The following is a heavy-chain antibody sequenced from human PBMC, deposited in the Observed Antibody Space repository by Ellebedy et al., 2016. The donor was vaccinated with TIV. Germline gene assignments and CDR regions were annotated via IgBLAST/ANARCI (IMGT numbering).Heavy chain of an antibody. CDR3: AKGMDYGAYYYGMDV. J-gene: IGHJ6*02. CDR2: ISGSGGST. V-gene: IGHV3-23*01. CDR1: GFTFSTYA. D-gene: IGHD4-17*01. Sequence: GESLKISXAASGFTFSTYAMSWVRQAPGMGLEWVSTISGSGGSTYYADSVKGRFTISRDNSKNTLYLQMNSLRAEDTAVYYCAKGMDYGAYYYGMDVWGQGTTVTVSS.